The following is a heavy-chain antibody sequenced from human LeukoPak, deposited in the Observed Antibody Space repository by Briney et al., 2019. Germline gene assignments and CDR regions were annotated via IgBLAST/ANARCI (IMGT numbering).Heavy chain of an antibody. CDR3: ARERRRDGSPGRDAFDI. V-gene: IGHV1-3*01. Sequence: ASVKVSCKASGYTFTSYAMHWVRQAPGQRLEWMGWISAGNGNTKYSQKFQGRVTITRDTSASTAYMELSSLRSEDTAMYYCARERRRDGSPGRDAFDIWGQGTMVTVSS. CDR1: GYTFTSYA. D-gene: IGHD5-24*01. CDR2: ISAGNGNT. J-gene: IGHJ3*02.